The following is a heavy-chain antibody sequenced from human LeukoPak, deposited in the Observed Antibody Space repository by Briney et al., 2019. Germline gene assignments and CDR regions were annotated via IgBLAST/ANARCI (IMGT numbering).Heavy chain of an antibody. J-gene: IGHJ3*02. Sequence: GSSVKLSCKASGGTFSSYAISWVRQAPGQGLEWMGGIIPIFGTANYAQKFQGRVTITADESTSTAYMELSSLRSEDTAVYYCARDRRWELLSDAFDIWGQGTMVTVSS. CDR3: ARDRRWELLSDAFDI. V-gene: IGHV1-69*01. CDR2: IIPIFGTA. D-gene: IGHD1-26*01. CDR1: GGTFSSYA.